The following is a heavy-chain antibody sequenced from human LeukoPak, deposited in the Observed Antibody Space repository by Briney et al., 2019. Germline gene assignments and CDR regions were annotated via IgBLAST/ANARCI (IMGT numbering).Heavy chain of an antibody. CDR1: GFTFSSYA. V-gene: IGHV3-23*01. CDR2: ISGSGGST. D-gene: IGHD4-17*01. CDR3: AKLYGDYKHAFPL. Sequence: PGGSLRLSCAASGFTFSSYAMSWVRQAPGKGLEWVSAISGSGGSTYYADSVKGRFTISRDNSKNTLYLQMNSLSAEDTALYYCAKLYGDYKHAFPLWGQGTMVTVSS. J-gene: IGHJ3*01.